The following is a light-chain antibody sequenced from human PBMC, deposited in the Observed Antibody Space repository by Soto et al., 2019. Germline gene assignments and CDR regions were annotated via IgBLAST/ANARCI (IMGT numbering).Light chain of an antibody. CDR3: QESNRVPFT. V-gene: IGKV1-39*01. CDR1: QSISNY. Sequence: DIQMTQSPSSLSASVGDRVTITCRASQSISNYLNWYQQKLGKAPKLLIYGASSLQSGVPSRFSGSGSGTDFTLIISSLQLEDSATYYCQESNRVPFTFGGGTKLDIK. CDR2: GAS. J-gene: IGKJ4*01.